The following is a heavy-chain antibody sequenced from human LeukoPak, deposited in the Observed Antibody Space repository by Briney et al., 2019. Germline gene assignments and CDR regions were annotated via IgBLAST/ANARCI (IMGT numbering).Heavy chain of an antibody. CDR3: ARDAFGDFSY. CDR1: GLSFGSYW. V-gene: IGHV3-7*01. CDR2: IRKDGGDI. Sequence: GGSLRLSCVASGLSFGSYWMDWVRQAPGKGLEWVANIRKDGGDIHYVDSVKGRFTISRDNAKSSVYLQMHSLRAEDTAMYYCARDAFGDFSYWGQGILVTVSS. J-gene: IGHJ4*02. D-gene: IGHD3-10*01.